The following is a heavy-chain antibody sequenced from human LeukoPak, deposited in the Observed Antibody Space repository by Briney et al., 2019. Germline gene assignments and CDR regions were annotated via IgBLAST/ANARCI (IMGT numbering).Heavy chain of an antibody. D-gene: IGHD7-27*01. V-gene: IGHV3-7*01. Sequence: GGSLRLSCVASEFTFSNYWMSWVRQAPGKGLEWVARINQNGTNKNYVHSVKGRFDNSSKNNKNSLHLHMNNLSAEDTAVYYCVREWVDWGQGYNWFDRWGQGTLATVSS. CDR2: INQNGTNK. CDR1: EFTFSNYW. J-gene: IGHJ5*02. CDR3: VREWVDWGQGYNWFDR.